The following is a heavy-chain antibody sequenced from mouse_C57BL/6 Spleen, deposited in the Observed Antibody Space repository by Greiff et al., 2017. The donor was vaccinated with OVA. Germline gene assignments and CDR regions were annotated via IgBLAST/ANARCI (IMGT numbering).Heavy chain of an antibody. CDR2: IYPGDGDT. V-gene: IGHV1-82*01. Sequence: VQLQQSGPELVKPGASVKISCKASGYAFSSSWMNWVKQRPGKGLEWIGRIYPGDGDTNYNGKFKGKATLTADKSSSTAYMQLSSLTSEDSAVYFCATITTVVGARDYWGQGTSVTVSS. D-gene: IGHD1-1*01. J-gene: IGHJ4*01. CDR3: ATITTVVGARDY. CDR1: GYAFSSSW.